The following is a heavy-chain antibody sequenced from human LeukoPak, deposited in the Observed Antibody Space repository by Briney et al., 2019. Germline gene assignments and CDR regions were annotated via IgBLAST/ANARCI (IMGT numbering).Heavy chain of an antibody. D-gene: IGHD1-26*01. CDR2: IIPILGIA. CDR1: GGTFSSYA. CDR3: AREISGSSPPNP. V-gene: IGHV1-69*04. J-gene: IGHJ5*02. Sequence: ASVKVSCKASGGTFSSYAISWVRQAPGQGLEWMGRIIPILGIANYARKFQGRVTITADKSTSTAYMELSSLRSEDTAVYYCAREISGSSPPNPWGQGTLVTVSS.